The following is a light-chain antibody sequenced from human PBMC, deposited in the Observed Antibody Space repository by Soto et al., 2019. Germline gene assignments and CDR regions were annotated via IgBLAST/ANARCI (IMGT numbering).Light chain of an antibody. CDR3: QQSYSSSWT. J-gene: IGKJ1*01. CDR2: AAS. V-gene: IGKV1-39*01. Sequence: DIQMTQSPSSLSASVGDRVTITCRASQSISKHLNWYQQKPGEATKLLIYAASSLQSGVPSRFSGSGSGTDFTLTIRSLQPEDFATYYCQQSYSSSWTFGQGTKVDIK. CDR1: QSISKH.